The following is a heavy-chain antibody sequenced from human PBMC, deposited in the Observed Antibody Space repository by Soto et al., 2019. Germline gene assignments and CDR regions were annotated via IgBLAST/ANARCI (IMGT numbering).Heavy chain of an antibody. CDR3: ARGYYYGSSGYLVMWFDP. V-gene: IGHV1-18*01. CDR2: ISAYNGNT. Sequence: ASVKVSCKASGYTFTSYGISWVRQAPGQGLEWMGWISAYNGNTNYAQKLQGRVTMTTDTSTSTAYMELRSLRSDDTAVYYCARGYYYGSSGYLVMWFDPWGQGTLVTVSS. J-gene: IGHJ5*02. CDR1: GYTFTSYG. D-gene: IGHD3-22*01.